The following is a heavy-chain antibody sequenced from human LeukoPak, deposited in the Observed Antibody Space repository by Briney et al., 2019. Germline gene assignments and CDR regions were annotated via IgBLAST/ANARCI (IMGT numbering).Heavy chain of an antibody. J-gene: IGHJ3*02. Sequence: GGSLRLSCAASGFTFSSYSMNWVRQAPGKGLEWVSSISSSSSYIYYADSVKGRFTISRDNSKNSLYLQMNSLRAEDTAVYYCAREGDYGDCVWVNAFDIWGQGTMVTASS. D-gene: IGHD4-17*01. CDR3: AREGDYGDCVWVNAFDI. CDR2: ISSSSSYI. CDR1: GFTFSSYS. V-gene: IGHV3-21*04.